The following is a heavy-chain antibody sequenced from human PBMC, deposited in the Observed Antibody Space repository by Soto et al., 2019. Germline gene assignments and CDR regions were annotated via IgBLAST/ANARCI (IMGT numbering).Heavy chain of an antibody. Sequence: ASVKVSCKASGYTFTSYGISWVRQAPGQGLEWMGWISAYNGNTNYAQKLQGRVTMTTDTSTSTAYMELRSLRSDDTAVYYCARIHWVVPAAPGTGYGILTGYYAPSYYYGMDVWGQGTTVTVSS. CDR1: GYTFTSYG. CDR2: ISAYNGNT. V-gene: IGHV1-18*04. CDR3: ARIHWVVPAAPGTGYGILTGYYAPSYYYGMDV. D-gene: IGHD3-9*01. J-gene: IGHJ6*02.